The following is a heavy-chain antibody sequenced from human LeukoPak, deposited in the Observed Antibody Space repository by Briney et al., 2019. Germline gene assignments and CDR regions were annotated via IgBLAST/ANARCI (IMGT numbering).Heavy chain of an antibody. CDR2: IYSGGST. V-gene: IGHV3-53*01. CDR3: ARDSRLQYSQH. J-gene: IGHJ1*01. D-gene: IGHD2-21*01. Sequence: PGGSLRLSCAASGFTVSSNYMGWVGQAPGKGLEGVSVIYSGGSTYYADPVKGRFTLSRDNSKNTLYLQMNSLRAEDTAVYYCARDSRLQYSQHWGQGTLVIVSS. CDR1: GFTVSSNY.